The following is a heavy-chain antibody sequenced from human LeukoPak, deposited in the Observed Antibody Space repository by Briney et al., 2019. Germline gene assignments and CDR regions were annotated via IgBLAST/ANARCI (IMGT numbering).Heavy chain of an antibody. J-gene: IGHJ5*02. Sequence: SETLSLTCTVSGDSISSGSKYWRWIRQPAGKGLEWIGRIYASGNTNYNPSLESRVTISVDTSKNQFSLKLSSVTAADTAVYYCARHDVVTAIAVRYNWFDPWGQGTLVTVSS. CDR1: GDSISSGSKY. CDR2: IYASGNT. CDR3: ARHDVVTAIAVRYNWFDP. V-gene: IGHV4-61*02. D-gene: IGHD2-21*02.